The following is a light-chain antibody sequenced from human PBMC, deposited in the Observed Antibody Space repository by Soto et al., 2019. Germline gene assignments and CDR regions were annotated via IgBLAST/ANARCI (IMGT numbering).Light chain of an antibody. CDR2: GAS. Sequence: EIVMTQSPATLSVSPGERATLSCRASQSVSSNLAWYQQKPGQAPRLLIYGASTRATGIPARFSGSGSGTEFTLTISSLQSEDFAVYYCQQYNNWPQTFCQGPNVDIK. J-gene: IGKJ1*01. CDR3: QQYNNWPQT. CDR1: QSVSSN. V-gene: IGKV3-15*01.